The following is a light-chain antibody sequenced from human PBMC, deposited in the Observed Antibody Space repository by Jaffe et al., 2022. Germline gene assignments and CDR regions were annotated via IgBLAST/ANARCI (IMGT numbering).Light chain of an antibody. V-gene: IGLV3-27*01. Sequence: SYELTQPSSVSVSPGQTARITCSGDLLAKKYAQWFQQKPGQAPVVLIYKDSERPSGIPERFSGSSSGTTVTLTISGAQVEDEADYYCYSAADKNSWLFGGGTKLTVL. J-gene: IGLJ3*02. CDR2: KDS. CDR3: YSAADKNSWL. CDR1: LLAKKY.